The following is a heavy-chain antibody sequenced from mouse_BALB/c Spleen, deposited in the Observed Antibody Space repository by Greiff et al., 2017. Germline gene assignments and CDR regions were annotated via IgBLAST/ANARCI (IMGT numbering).Heavy chain of an antibody. J-gene: IGHJ3*01. CDR3: ARDSNWDWAY. D-gene: IGHD4-1*01. CDR1: GYSITSGYY. Sequence: EVKLQESGPGLVKPSQSLSLTCSVTGYSITSGYYWNWIRQFPGNKLEWMGYISYDGSNNYNPSLKNRISITRDTSKNQFFLKLNSVTTEDTATYYCARDSNWDWAYWGQGTLVTVAA. CDR2: ISYDGSN. V-gene: IGHV3-6*02.